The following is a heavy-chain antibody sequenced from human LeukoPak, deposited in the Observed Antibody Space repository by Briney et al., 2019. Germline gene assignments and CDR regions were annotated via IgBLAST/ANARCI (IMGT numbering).Heavy chain of an antibody. CDR1: GFTFSNYA. CDR3: ARDFHYFFDY. D-gene: IGHD3-9*01. J-gene: IGHJ4*02. V-gene: IGHV3-30-3*01. Sequence: GGTLRLSCAASGFTFSNYALHWVRQAPGKGLEWLAFISYDGNVRYYADSVKGRFTVSRDNSGNTLSLQMNSLRGEDTAIYYCARDFHYFFDYCGQGTLVTVSS. CDR2: ISYDGNVR.